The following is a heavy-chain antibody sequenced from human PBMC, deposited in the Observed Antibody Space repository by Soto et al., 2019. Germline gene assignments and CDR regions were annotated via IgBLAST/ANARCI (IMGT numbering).Heavy chain of an antibody. J-gene: IGHJ6*02. CDR1: GFTFGSYW. CDR3: ARGRPYGMDV. CDR2: IDSDGSST. Sequence: EVQLVESGGGLVQPGGSLRVSCAASGFTFGSYWMNWVRQAPGKGLVWVSRIDSDGSSTTYADSVKGRFTTSRDNAKNTLYLQMSSLRVEDTGVYYCARGRPYGMDVWGQGTTVTVSS. V-gene: IGHV3-74*01.